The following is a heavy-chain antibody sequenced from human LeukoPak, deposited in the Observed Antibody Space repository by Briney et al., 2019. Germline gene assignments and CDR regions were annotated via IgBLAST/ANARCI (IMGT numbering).Heavy chain of an antibody. J-gene: IGHJ4*02. CDR2: INHSGST. Sequence: SSETLSLTCAVYGGSFSGYYWSWIRQPPGKGLEWIGEINHSGSTNYNPSLKSRVTISVDTSKNQFSLKLSSVTAADTAVYYCARRMVRGVRIPYFDYWGQGTLVTVSS. V-gene: IGHV4-34*01. CDR3: ARRMVRGVRIPYFDY. D-gene: IGHD3-10*01. CDR1: GGSFSGYY.